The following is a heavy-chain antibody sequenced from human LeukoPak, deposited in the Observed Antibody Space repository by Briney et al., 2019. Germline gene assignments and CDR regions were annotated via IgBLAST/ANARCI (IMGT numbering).Heavy chain of an antibody. Sequence: GESLKISCAGSGFTFSSYWMHWVRQAPGKGLVWVSRINTDGSSTSYADSVKGRFTISRDNAKNTLYLQMNSLRAEDTAVYYCGGGAACFGYWGQGTLVTVSS. J-gene: IGHJ4*02. CDR1: GFTFSSYW. CDR3: GGGAACFGY. CDR2: INTDGSST. V-gene: IGHV3-74*01. D-gene: IGHD2-15*01.